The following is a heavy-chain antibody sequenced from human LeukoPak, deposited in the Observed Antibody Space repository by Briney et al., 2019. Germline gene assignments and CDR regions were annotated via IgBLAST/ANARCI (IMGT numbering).Heavy chain of an antibody. J-gene: IGHJ4*02. CDR2: IKQDGSEK. Sequence: GGSLRLSCAASGFTFSSYAMTWVRQAPGKGLEWVANIKQDGSEKYFVDSVKGRFTISRDNAKNSLYLQMNSLRAEDTAVYYCARDWDCGSSTCYGALGYWGQGTLVTVSS. V-gene: IGHV3-7*01. CDR1: GFTFSSYA. CDR3: ARDWDCGSSTCYGALGY. D-gene: IGHD2-2*01.